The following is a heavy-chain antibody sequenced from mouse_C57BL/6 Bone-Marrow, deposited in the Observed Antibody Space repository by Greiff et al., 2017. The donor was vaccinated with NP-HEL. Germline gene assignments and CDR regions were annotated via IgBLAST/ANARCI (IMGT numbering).Heavy chain of an antibody. CDR2: INPGSGGT. CDR3: ARGGYDYDDGAWFAY. D-gene: IGHD2-4*01. CDR1: GYAFTNYL. J-gene: IGHJ3*01. Sequence: VQLQQSGAELVRPGTSVKVSCKASGYAFTNYLIEWVKQRPGQGLEWIGVINPGSGGTNYNEKFKGKATLTADKSSSTAYMQLSSLTSEDSAVYFCARGGYDYDDGAWFAYWGQGTLVTVSA. V-gene: IGHV1-54*01.